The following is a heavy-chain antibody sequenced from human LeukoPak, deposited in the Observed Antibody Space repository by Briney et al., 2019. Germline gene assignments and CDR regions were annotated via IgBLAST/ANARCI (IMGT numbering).Heavy chain of an antibody. V-gene: IGHV3-30-3*01. J-gene: IGHJ4*02. Sequence: LPGGSLRLSCAASGFTFSSYAMHWVRQAPGKGLEWVAVISYDGSNKYYADSVKGRFTISRDNSKNTLYLQMNSLRAEDTAVYYCARGYGSGSYPVYYFDYWGQGTLVTVSS. CDR2: ISYDGSNK. D-gene: IGHD3-10*01. CDR1: GFTFSSYA. CDR3: ARGYGSGSYPVYYFDY.